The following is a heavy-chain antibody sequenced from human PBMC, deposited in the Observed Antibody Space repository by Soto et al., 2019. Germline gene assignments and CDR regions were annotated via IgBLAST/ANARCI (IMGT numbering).Heavy chain of an antibody. Sequence: AAVKVCCKISGSTLSEFSMHWGRQAPGKGLEWMGGYVPEYGKTIYAPKFQDRVIMTEDTSTDTASMELNSLRSEDTAVYFCATGVGWGYIFGLQYWGQGTPVTVYS. V-gene: IGHV1-24*01. CDR2: YVPEYGKT. CDR3: ATGVGWGYIFGLQY. D-gene: IGHD5-18*01. CDR1: GSTLSEFS. J-gene: IGHJ4*02.